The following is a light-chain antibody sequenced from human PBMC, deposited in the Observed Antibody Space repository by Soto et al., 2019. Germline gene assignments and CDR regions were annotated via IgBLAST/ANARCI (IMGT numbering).Light chain of an antibody. Sequence: QSVLTQPLSASGTPGQRVTISCSGSSSNIGTNTVIWYQQLPGAAPRLLIYSDNQRPSGVPDRFSGSKSGTSASLAISGLQSEDEADYYCAAWDVSLVVFGGGTKLTVL. CDR2: SDN. V-gene: IGLV1-44*01. CDR3: AAWDVSLVV. CDR1: SSNIGTNT. J-gene: IGLJ2*01.